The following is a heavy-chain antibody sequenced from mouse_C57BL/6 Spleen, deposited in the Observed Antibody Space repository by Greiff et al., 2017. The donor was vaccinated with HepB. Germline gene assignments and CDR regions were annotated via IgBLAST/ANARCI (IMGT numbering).Heavy chain of an antibody. CDR3: ARSEYDYDVYWYFDV. D-gene: IGHD2-4*01. V-gene: IGHV1-55*01. Sequence: QVQLKQPGAELVKPGASVKMSCKASGYTFTSYWITWVKQRPGQGLEWIGDIYPGSGSTNYNEKFKSKATLTVDTSSSTAYMQLSSLTSEDSAVYYCARSEYDYDVYWYFDVWGTGTTVTVSS. J-gene: IGHJ1*03. CDR2: IYPGSGST. CDR1: GYTFTSYW.